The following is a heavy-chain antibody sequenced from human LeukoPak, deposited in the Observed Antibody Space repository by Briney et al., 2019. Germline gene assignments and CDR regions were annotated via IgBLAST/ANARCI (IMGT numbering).Heavy chain of an antibody. V-gene: IGHV3-23*01. CDR3: AKVGRSGLFDY. CDR1: GFSLSAYW. Sequence: GGSLRLSCAASGFSLSAYWMTWVRQAPGKGLEWVSAISGSGGSTYYADSVKGRFTISRDNSKNTLYLQMNSLRAEDTAVYYCAKVGRSGLFDYWGQGTLVTVSS. CDR2: ISGSGGST. J-gene: IGHJ4*02. D-gene: IGHD6-19*01.